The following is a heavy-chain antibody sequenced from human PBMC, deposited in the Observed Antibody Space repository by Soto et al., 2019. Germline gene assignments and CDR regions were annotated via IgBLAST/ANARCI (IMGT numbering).Heavy chain of an antibody. D-gene: IGHD3-3*01. V-gene: IGHV3-21*01. J-gene: IGHJ6*02. CDR2: ISSSSSYI. CDR1: GFTFSSYS. CDR3: ARDGVYSDVPGMDV. Sequence: GGSLRLSCAASGFTFSSYSMNWVRQAPGKGLEWVSSISSSSSYIYYADSVKGRFTISRDNAKNSLYLQMNSLRAEDTAVYYCARDGVYSDVPGMDVWGQGTTVTVSS.